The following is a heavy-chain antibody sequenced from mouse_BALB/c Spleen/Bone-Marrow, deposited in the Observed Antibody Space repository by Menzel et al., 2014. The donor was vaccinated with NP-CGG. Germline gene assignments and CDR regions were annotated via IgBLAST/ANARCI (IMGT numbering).Heavy chain of an antibody. CDR1: GYTFTSYW. J-gene: IGHJ3*01. V-gene: IGHV1-69*02. CDR2: IDPSDSYT. CDR3: XXXXXXXDWFAY. Sequence: QVQLQQPGVEFVKPGAXXKLSCKASGYTFTSYWMHWVKQRPGQGLEWIGEIDPSDSYTKYNQNFKGKATLTVDKSSSTAYMQXSSLTSEDSAVXXXXXXXXXXDWFAYWGXXTLVTVSA.